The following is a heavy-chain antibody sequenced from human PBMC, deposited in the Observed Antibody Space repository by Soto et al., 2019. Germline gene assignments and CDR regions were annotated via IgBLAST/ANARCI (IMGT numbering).Heavy chain of an antibody. CDR2: INIGSGNT. J-gene: IGHJ6*02. V-gene: IGHV1-3*05. CDR1: GYAFSSYA. D-gene: IGHD2-21*02. CDR3: ARDGGDCGYRLACYYYIGMDV. Sequence: QVQLVQSGAEEKKPGASVKVSCKASGYAFSSYAMHWVRQAPGQRLEWMGWINIGSGNTEYSQNFQDRITITRDTSASTVYMELSGLRSEDTAVYYCARDGGDCGYRLACYYYIGMDVWGQGTAVTVSS.